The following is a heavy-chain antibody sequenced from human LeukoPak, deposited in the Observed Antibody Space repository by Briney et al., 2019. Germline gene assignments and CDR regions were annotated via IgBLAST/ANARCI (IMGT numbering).Heavy chain of an antibody. J-gene: IGHJ6*02. V-gene: IGHV3-15*01. Sequence: GGSLRLSCAASGFTFTNAWMTWVRQAPGKGLEWVGRIKSKTDGGTTDYAAPVKGRFTISRDDSKNTLYVQMNSLKTEDTAVYYCTTDPITMVRGVTTYGMDVWGQGTTVTVSS. D-gene: IGHD3-10*01. CDR2: IKSKTDGGTT. CDR1: GFTFTNAW. CDR3: TTDPITMVRGVTTYGMDV.